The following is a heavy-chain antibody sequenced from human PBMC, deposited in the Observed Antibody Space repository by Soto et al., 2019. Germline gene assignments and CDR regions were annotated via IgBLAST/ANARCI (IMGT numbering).Heavy chain of an antibody. J-gene: IGHJ3*02. Sequence: EVQLVESGGGLVQPGGSLRLSCAASGFTFSSYWMSWVRQAPGKGLEWVANIKQDGSEKYYVDSVKGRFTISRDNAKNSLYLKMNCLCAEDTAVYYCARDRDSSSWEGYDAFDIWGQGTMVTVSS. CDR2: IKQDGSEK. CDR1: GFTFSSYW. CDR3: ARDRDSSSWEGYDAFDI. V-gene: IGHV3-7*01. D-gene: IGHD6-13*01.